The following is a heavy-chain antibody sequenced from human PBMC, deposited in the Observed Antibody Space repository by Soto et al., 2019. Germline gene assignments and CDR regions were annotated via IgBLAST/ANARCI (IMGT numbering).Heavy chain of an antibody. CDR3: ARGRGGWDRDVDY. CDR1: GFTFSSYA. V-gene: IGHV3-30-3*01. D-gene: IGHD6-19*01. CDR2: ISYDGSNK. J-gene: IGHJ4*02. Sequence: QVQLVESGGGVVQPGRSLRLSCAASGFTFSSYAMHWVRQAPGKGLEWVEVISYDGSNKYYADSVKGRFTISRDNSKNTLYLQMNSLRAEDTAVYYCARGRGGWDRDVDYWGQGTLVTVSS.